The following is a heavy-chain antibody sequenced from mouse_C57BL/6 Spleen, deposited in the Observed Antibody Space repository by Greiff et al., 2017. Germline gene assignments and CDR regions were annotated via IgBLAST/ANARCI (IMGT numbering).Heavy chain of an antibody. Sequence: VQLQQSGPELVKPGASVKISCKASGYTFTDYYMNWVKQSHGKSLEWIGDINPNNGGTSYNQKFKGKATLTVDKSSSTAYMELRSLTSEDSAVYYCARGVIGTANYWGQGTTLTVSS. CDR2: INPNNGGT. J-gene: IGHJ2*01. V-gene: IGHV1-26*01. CDR1: GYTFTDYY. CDR3: ARGVIGTANY. D-gene: IGHD3-3*01.